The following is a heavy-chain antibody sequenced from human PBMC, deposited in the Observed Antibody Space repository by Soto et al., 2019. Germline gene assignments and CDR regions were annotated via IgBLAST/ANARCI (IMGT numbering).Heavy chain of an antibody. J-gene: IGHJ4*02. D-gene: IGHD5-18*01. CDR1: GFTFSGHA. V-gene: IGHV3-30*04. Sequence: QVHLVESGGGVVQPGKSLRLSCAASGFTFSGHALHWVRQAPGKGLAWVALTSYDGKNKYYADSLKGRFTISRDNSNHTLHLQINSLRHEDAAVYYCVRARGYSDSKGVDYWGQGTLVTGSS. CDR3: VRARGYSDSKGVDY. CDR2: TSYDGKNK.